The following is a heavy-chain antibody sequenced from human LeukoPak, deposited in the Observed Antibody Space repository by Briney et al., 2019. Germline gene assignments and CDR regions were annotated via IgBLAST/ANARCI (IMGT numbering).Heavy chain of an antibody. CDR1: GFTFSDHY. V-gene: IGHV3-72*01. CDR3: ARDSGQGHYFDY. CDR2: IRNKGSSYTT. Sequence: GGSLTLSCAASGFTFSDHYMDWVRQAPGKGLELVGRIRNKGSSYTTEYAASVKGRFSISRDDSKNSLYLQMNRLKTEDTAVYFCARDSGQGHYFDYWGHGTLVTVSS. J-gene: IGHJ4*01.